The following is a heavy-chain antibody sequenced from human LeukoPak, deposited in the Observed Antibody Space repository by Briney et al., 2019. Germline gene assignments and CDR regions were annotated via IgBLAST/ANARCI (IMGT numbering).Heavy chain of an antibody. CDR1: GYSFTSSW. V-gene: IGHV5-51*01. CDR2: IYPGDSDT. Sequence: GESLQISCKGSGYSFTSSWIAWVRQMPGKGLEWMGIIYPGDSDTRYSPSFQGQVTISADKSISTAYLQWSSLKASDTAMYYCARPHDTWIQLWLPFYWGQGTLVTVSS. CDR3: ARPHDTWIQLWLPFY. D-gene: IGHD5-18*01. J-gene: IGHJ4*02.